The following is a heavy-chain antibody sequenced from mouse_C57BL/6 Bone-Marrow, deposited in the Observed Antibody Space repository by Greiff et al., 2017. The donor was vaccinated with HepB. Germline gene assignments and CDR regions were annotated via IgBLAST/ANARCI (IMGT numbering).Heavy chain of an antibody. J-gene: IGHJ3*01. CDR3: ARGRGYYQGFAY. D-gene: IGHD2-3*01. V-gene: IGHV5-4*03. CDR2: ISDGGSYT. CDR1: GFTFSSYA. Sequence: EVKLMESGGGLVKPGGSLKLSCAASGFTFSSYAMSWVRQTPEKRLEWVATISDGGSYTYYPDNVKGRFTISRDNAKNNLYLQMSHLKSEDTAMYYCARGRGYYQGFAYWGQGTLVTVSA.